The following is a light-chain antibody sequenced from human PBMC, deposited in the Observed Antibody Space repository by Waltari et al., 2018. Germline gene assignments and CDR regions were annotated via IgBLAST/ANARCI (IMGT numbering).Light chain of an antibody. CDR2: RSV. CDR3: AAWDDSLSAYV. CDR1: SSSVGSNF. V-gene: IGLV1-47*01. J-gene: IGLJ1*01. Sequence: QSVLTQPPSASGTPGQEVTISCSGTSSSVGSNFVFWYQQLPGAAPKLLIFRSVRRPSGVPDRLSGSKSGTTASLVITGLLSEDEADYYCAAWDDSLSAYVFGTGTKVTVL.